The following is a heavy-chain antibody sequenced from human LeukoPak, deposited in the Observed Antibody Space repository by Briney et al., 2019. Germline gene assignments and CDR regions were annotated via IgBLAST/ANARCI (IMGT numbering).Heavy chain of an antibody. CDR2: IYYSGST. V-gene: IGHV4-59*12. J-gene: IGHJ6*03. CDR3: ARGAIGYTYYYYYMDV. CDR1: GGSISSYY. Sequence: SETLSPTCTVSGGSISSYYWSWIRQPPGQGLEWIGYIYYSGSTNYNPSLKSRVTISVDKSKNQFSLKLSSVTAADTAVYYCARGAIGYTYYYYYMDVWGKGTTVTVSS. D-gene: IGHD2-2*02.